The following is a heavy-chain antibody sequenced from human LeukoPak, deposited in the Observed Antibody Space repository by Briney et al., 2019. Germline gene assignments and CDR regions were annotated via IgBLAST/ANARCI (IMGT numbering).Heavy chain of an antibody. D-gene: IGHD3-16*01. CDR1: GGSITTSGHY. CDR3: ANYVSGTMRDY. J-gene: IGHJ4*02. CDR2: IDYRERT. Sequence: SETLTLTCTVSGGSITTSGHYWGWIRQPPGKGLEWIGSIDYRERTTYNPSLKSRVTISADTSRNQFSLKLSSVTATDTAVYYCANYVSGTMRDYWGQGTLVTVSS. V-gene: IGHV4-39*01.